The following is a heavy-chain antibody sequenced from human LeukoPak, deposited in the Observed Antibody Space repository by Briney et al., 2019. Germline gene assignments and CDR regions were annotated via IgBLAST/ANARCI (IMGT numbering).Heavy chain of an antibody. J-gene: IGHJ6*02. D-gene: IGHD1-1*01. CDR3: AKEKAIATINYGLDV. CDR1: GFTCDTYG. V-gene: IGHV3-30*18. Sequence: PGGSLTLSCAASGFTCDTYGMLWVRQGPGKGLEWVAVIAYDGSNRVYADSAKGRFTISRDNSKNTLYLQMNSLRGEDTAVYYCAKEKAIATINYGLDVWGQGTTVTVSS. CDR2: IAYDGSNR.